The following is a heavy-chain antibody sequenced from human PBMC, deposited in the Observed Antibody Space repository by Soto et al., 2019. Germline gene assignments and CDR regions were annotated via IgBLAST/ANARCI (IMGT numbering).Heavy chain of an antibody. CDR2: INTDGGSS. J-gene: IGHJ3*02. D-gene: IGHD2-2*01. CDR1: GFTFSGHW. V-gene: IGHV3-74*03. CDR3: AREAGYCSRTSCYRRAFDT. Sequence: EVQLVESGGDLVQPGGSLRLSCAASGFTFSGHWMHWVRQVPGKGLEWVSRINTDGGSSAYADSVKGRCTISRDNAKNTLYLQMNGLRAEDTAVYYCAREAGYCSRTSCYRRAFDTWGQGTTVTVSS.